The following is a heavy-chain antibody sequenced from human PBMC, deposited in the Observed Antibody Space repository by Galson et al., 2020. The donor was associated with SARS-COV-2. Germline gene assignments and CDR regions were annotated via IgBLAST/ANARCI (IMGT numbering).Heavy chain of an antibody. D-gene: IGHD2-15*01. V-gene: IGHV4-59*13. Sequence: SETLSLTCTVSGGSISNYFWSWIRQSPGKGLEWSGYVFYSGSGNYNPSLKSRVTISVDTSKNQFSLKLNSVSAADTAVYYCARAPAVYCSGASCYYFDSWGQGALVAVSS. CDR3: ARAPAVYCSGASCYYFDS. J-gene: IGHJ4*02. CDR2: VFYSGSG. CDR1: GGSISNYF.